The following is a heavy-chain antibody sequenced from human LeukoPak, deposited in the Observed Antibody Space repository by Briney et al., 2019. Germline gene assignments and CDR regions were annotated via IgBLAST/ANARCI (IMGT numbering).Heavy chain of an antibody. J-gene: IGHJ4*02. D-gene: IGHD3-10*01. V-gene: IGHV3-30*18. CDR1: GFTFSSYG. CDR3: AKPGGGYFDS. Sequence: PGRSLRLSCVASGFTFSSYGMHWVRQAPGKGLEWVAVISHDGIRQDYADSVKGRFTIPRDKFKNTVYLQMNSLTAEDTAVYYCAKPGGGYFDSWGQGTLVTVSS. CDR2: ISHDGIRQ.